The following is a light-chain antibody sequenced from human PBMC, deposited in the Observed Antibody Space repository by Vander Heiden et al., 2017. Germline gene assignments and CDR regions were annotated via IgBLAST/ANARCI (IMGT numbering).Light chain of an antibody. Sequence: DIQLTPPPSSLSASVVSIVTITCRASQDISNFLAWYQQKPGKVPKLLIYAASTLQSGVPSRFSGSGSGTDFTLTISSLQPEDGATYYCQKYNSAQITFGQGTRLEIK. CDR3: QKYNSAQIT. CDR1: QDISNF. J-gene: IGKJ5*01. CDR2: AAS. V-gene: IGKV1-27*01.